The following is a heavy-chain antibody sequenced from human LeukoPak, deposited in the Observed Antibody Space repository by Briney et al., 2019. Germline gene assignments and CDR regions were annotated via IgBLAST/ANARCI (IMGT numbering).Heavy chain of an antibody. CDR1: GGSFSGYY. J-gene: IGHJ5*02. D-gene: IGHD2-15*01. CDR2: INHSGST. CDR3: GGGGGFARFLGGFDP. V-gene: IGHV4-34*01. Sequence: SETLSLTCAVYGGSFSGYYWSWIRQPPGKGLEWIGEINHSGSTNYNPSLKSRVTISVDTSKNQCSLKLSSVTAADTAVYYFGGGGGFARFLGGFDPGGQGTLVTVSS.